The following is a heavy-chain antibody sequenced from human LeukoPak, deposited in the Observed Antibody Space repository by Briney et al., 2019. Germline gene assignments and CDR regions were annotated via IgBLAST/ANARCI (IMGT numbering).Heavy chain of an antibody. V-gene: IGHV4-61*02. CDR2: IYTSGST. Sequence: SETLSLTCTVSGGSISSGSYYWSWIRQPAGKGLEWIGRIYTSGSTNYNPSLKSRVTISVDTSKNQFSLKLSSVTAADTAVYYCARDPITMIVMGGAFDIWGQGRMVTVSS. J-gene: IGHJ3*02. CDR1: GGSISSGSYY. CDR3: ARDPITMIVMGGAFDI. D-gene: IGHD3-22*01.